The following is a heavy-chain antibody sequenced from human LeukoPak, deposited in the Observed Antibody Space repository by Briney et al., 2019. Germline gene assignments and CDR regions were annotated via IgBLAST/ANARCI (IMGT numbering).Heavy chain of an antibody. CDR2: IYSSGST. CDR3: ARKDGDY. J-gene: IGHJ4*02. V-gene: IGHV4-4*07. CDR1: GASISAFH. Sequence: PSETLSLTCTVSGASISAFHWTWFRQPAGKGLEWVGLIYSSGSTLFNPSLKRRVAMSVDLTKNQLSLKLTSVTAADTAMYYCARKDGDYWGRGTLVTVSS.